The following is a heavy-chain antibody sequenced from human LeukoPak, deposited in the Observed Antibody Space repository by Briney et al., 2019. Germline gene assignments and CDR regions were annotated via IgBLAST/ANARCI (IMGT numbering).Heavy chain of an antibody. J-gene: IGHJ6*03. CDR3: ARGGAYSYGFHYYYYYMDV. V-gene: IGHV4-31*03. CDR1: GGSISSGGYY. D-gene: IGHD5-18*01. Sequence: PSQTLSLTCTVSGGSISSGGYYWSWIRQHPGKGLEWIGYIYYSGSTYYNPSPKSRVTISVDTSKNQFSLKLSSVTAADTAVYYCARGGAYSYGFHYYYYYMDVWGKGTTVTVSS. CDR2: IYYSGST.